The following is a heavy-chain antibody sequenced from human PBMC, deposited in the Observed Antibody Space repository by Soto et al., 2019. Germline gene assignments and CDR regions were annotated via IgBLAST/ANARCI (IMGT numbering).Heavy chain of an antibody. Sequence: QVQLVQSGAEVKKPGSSVKVSCKASGGTFSTYSVSWVRQAPGQGLEWMGGIIPMFGSTKYAQTFQDRVTVTVQQSTSTGDMELSSLSSDHTAVYYCARSQGGEFQLLYAFDIGVQGPNGTVSS. V-gene: IGHV1-69*01. CDR1: GGTFSTYS. D-gene: IGHD1-26*01. J-gene: IGHJ3*02. CDR3: ARSQGGEFQLLYAFDI. CDR2: IIPMFGST.